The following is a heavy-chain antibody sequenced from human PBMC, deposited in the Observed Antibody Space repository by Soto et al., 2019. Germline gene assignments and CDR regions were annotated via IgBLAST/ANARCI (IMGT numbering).Heavy chain of an antibody. CDR3: ARDDEYSGNGMDV. CDR1: GFTFSNYG. D-gene: IGHD3-10*01. CDR2: ILNDGSNR. Sequence: QVQLVESGGGVVQPGRSLRLSCAASGFTFSNYGMHWVRQAPGKGLEWVAVILNDGSNRYHADSVKDRFTISRDNLKNTLYLQMNSLRAEDTAVYYCARDDEYSGNGMDVWGQGTTVTVS. V-gene: IGHV3-33*01. J-gene: IGHJ6*02.